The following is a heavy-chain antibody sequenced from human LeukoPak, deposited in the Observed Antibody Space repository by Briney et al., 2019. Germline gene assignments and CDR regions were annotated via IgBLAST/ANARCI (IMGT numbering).Heavy chain of an antibody. D-gene: IGHD5-24*01. CDR2: INTDGSNT. Sequence: GGSLTLSCAASGFTFSNYWMLWVRQGPGKGLVWVSNINTDGSNTNYADSVKGRFSISRDNAKNTLYLQMNSLRAEDTAAYYCGRDNNYKVDVWGKGTTVTVSS. CDR1: GFTFSNYW. CDR3: GRDNNYKVDV. J-gene: IGHJ6*04. V-gene: IGHV3-74*01.